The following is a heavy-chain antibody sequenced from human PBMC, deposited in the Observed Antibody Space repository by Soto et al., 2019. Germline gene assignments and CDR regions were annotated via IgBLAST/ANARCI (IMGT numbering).Heavy chain of an antibody. CDR1: GFTFSSYA. J-gene: IGHJ4*02. CDR3: AKKRENIVATYLDY. CDR2: ISGSGGST. Sequence: GGSLRLSCAASGFTFSSYAMSWVRQAPGKGLEWVSAISGSGGSTYYADSVKGRFTISRDNSKNTLYLQINSLRAEDTAVYYCAKKRENIVATYLDYWGQGTLVTVSS. V-gene: IGHV3-23*01. D-gene: IGHD5-12*01.